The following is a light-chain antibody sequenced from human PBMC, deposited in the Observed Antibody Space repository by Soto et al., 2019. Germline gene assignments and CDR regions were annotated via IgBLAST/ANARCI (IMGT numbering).Light chain of an antibody. CDR2: GNN. CDR3: QSYDSSMSGYV. CDR1: SSNIGAGYD. J-gene: IGLJ1*01. Sequence: QSVLTQPPSVSGAPGQTITISCTGSSSNIGAGYDVHWYQQLPGRAPKLLIYGNNNRPSGVPDRFSGSKSGTSDSLAITGLQAEDEADYYCQSYDSSMSGYVFGTGTKVTVL. V-gene: IGLV1-40*01.